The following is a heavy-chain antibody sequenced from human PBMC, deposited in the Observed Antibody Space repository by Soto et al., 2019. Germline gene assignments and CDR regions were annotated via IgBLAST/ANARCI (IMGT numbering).Heavy chain of an antibody. CDR1: GGSISSYY. V-gene: IGHV4-59*01. Sequence: SETLSLTCTVSGGSISSYYWSWIRQPPGKGLEWIGCIYYSGSTNYNPSPKSRVTISVDTSKNQISLKLSSVTAADTAVYYCARDSTIVGVVSPVYWGQGTLVTVSS. CDR3: ARDSTIVGVVSPVY. J-gene: IGHJ4*02. D-gene: IGHD3-3*01. CDR2: IYYSGST.